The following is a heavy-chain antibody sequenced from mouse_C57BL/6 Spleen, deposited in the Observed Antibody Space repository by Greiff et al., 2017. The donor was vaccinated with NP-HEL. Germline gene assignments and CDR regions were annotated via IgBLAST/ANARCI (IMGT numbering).Heavy chain of an antibody. Sequence: EVKVIESGGGLVKPGGSLKLSCAASGFTFSDYGMHWVRQAPEKGLEWVAYISSGSSTIYYADTVKGRFTISRDNAKNTLFLQMTSLRSEDTAMYYCARGNWDYYFDSWGQGTPLTVSS. D-gene: IGHD4-1*01. J-gene: IGHJ2*01. V-gene: IGHV5-17*01. CDR3: ARGNWDYYFDS. CDR1: GFTFSDYG. CDR2: ISSGSSTI.